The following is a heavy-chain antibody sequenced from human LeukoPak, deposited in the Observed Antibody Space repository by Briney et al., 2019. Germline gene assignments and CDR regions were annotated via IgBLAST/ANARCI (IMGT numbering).Heavy chain of an antibody. CDR2: IKQDGSEE. Sequence: GGSLRLSCAASGFTFSSYWMSWVRQAPGKGLEWVANIKQDGSEEVYVDSVKGRFTISRDNAKNSLFLQMNTLRAEDTAVYYCARDPYSSTWSYGMDVWGQGTTVSVSS. J-gene: IGHJ6*02. CDR3: ARDPYSSTWSYGMDV. V-gene: IGHV3-7*05. D-gene: IGHD6-6*01. CDR1: GFTFSSYW.